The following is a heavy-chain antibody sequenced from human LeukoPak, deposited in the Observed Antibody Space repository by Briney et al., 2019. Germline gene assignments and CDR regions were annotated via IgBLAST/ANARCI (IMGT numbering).Heavy chain of an antibody. D-gene: IGHD3-10*01. Sequence: GASVKVSCKASGYTFTGYYMHWVRQAPGQGLEWMGWINPNSGGTNYAQKFQGRVTMTRDTSISTAYMELSRLRSDDTAVYYCARAQVPSYVYGSGSYIDYWGQGTLVTVSS. CDR3: ARAQVPSYVYGSGSYIDY. J-gene: IGHJ4*02. V-gene: IGHV1-2*02. CDR1: GYTFTGYY. CDR2: INPNSGGT.